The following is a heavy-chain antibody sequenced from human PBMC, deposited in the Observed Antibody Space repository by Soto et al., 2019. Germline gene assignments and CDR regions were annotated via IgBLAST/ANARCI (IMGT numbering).Heavy chain of an antibody. CDR2: IIPILGIA. V-gene: IGHV1-69*04. CDR1: GGTFSSYA. J-gene: IGHJ5*02. CDR3: ARESPSPTVTPLYTWFDP. D-gene: IGHD4-17*01. Sequence: QVQLVQSGAEVKKPGSSVKVSCKASGGTFSSYAITWVRQSPGQGLEWMGRIIPILGIANYAQKFQGRVTITADQSTRTAYMELSSVRSEDTAVYYCARESPSPTVTPLYTWFDPWGQGALVTVSS.